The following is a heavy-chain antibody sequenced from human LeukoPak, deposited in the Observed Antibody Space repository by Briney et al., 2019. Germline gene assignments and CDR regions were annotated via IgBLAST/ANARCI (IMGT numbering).Heavy chain of an antibody. V-gene: IGHV1-46*01. CDR2: INPSGGST. Sequence: ASVKVSCKASGYTFTSYYMHWVRQAPGQGLEWMGIINPSGGSTSYAQKFQGRVTMTRDTSTSTVYMELSSLRSEDTAVYYCAREKTAYYYDSSGYYPRTHRWFDPWGQGTLVTVSP. J-gene: IGHJ5*02. CDR1: GYTFTSYY. CDR3: AREKTAYYYDSSGYYPRTHRWFDP. D-gene: IGHD3-22*01.